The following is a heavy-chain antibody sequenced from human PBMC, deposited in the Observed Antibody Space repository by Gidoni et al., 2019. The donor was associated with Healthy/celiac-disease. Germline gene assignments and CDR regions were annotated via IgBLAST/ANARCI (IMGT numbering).Heavy chain of an antibody. Sequence: QITLKESGPTLVKPTQTLTLTCTFSGFSLSTSGVGVGWIRQPPGKALDWLALIYWDDDKRYIPSLKSRLTITKDTSKNQVVLTMTNMDPVDTATYYCAHSTAMVAGRTFDYWGQGTLVTVSS. CDR1: GFSLSTSGVG. CDR2: IYWDDDK. D-gene: IGHD1-7*01. CDR3: AHSTAMVAGRTFDY. J-gene: IGHJ4*02. V-gene: IGHV2-5*02.